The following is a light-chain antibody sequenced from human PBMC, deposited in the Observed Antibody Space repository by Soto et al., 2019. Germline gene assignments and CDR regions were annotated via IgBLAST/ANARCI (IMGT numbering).Light chain of an antibody. Sequence: DTMLTQSPATLSLSPGDRATLSCRASQDVERYLAWYQQKPGQAPRLLIYDAYNRAPGIPARFSGSGSGTDFTLTISSLEPEDFAIYYCQQRAHWPPITLGQGTRLEMK. V-gene: IGKV3-11*01. J-gene: IGKJ5*01. CDR2: DAY. CDR3: QQRAHWPPIT. CDR1: QDVERY.